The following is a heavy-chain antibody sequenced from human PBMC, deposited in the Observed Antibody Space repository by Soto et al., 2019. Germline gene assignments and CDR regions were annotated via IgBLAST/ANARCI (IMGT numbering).Heavy chain of an antibody. J-gene: IGHJ4*02. Sequence: QVQLVQSGAEVKTPGSSVKVSCTASGDTFNFYTLSWVRQAPGQGIEWMGRIIPMLGMSNYAQKFQGRVTMIADKSTSTAYMGFSSLRSEDTALYYCATNYGSGSAHFDNWGQGTLVTVSS. CDR3: ATNYGSGSAHFDN. CDR1: GDTFNFYT. CDR2: IIPMLGMS. D-gene: IGHD3-10*01. V-gene: IGHV1-69*02.